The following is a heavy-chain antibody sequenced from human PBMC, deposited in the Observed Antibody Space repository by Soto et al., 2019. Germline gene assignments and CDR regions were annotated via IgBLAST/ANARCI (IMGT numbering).Heavy chain of an antibody. Sequence: GSLRLSCAASGFTFSSYAMHWVRQAPGKGLEWVAVISYDGSNKYYADSVKGRFTISRDNSKNTLYLQMNSLRAEDTAVYYCARDRYYYGSGSYLTDYWGQGTLVTVSS. J-gene: IGHJ4*02. V-gene: IGHV3-30-3*01. D-gene: IGHD3-10*01. CDR1: GFTFSSYA. CDR2: ISYDGSNK. CDR3: ARDRYYYGSGSYLTDY.